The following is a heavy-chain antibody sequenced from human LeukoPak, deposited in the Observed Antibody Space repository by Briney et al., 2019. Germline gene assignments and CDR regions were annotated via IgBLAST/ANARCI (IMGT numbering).Heavy chain of an antibody. V-gene: IGHV3-33*01. CDR2: IWYDGSNK. D-gene: IGHD3-16*01. CDR1: GFTFSSYG. J-gene: IGHJ5*02. CDR3: ARDIGGKGEPANRFDP. Sequence: PGRSLRLSCAASGFTFSSYGMHWVRQAPGKGLEWVAVIWYDGSNKYYADSVKGRFTISRDNSKNTLYLQMNSLRAEDTAVYYCARDIGGKGEPANRFDPWGQGTLVTVSS.